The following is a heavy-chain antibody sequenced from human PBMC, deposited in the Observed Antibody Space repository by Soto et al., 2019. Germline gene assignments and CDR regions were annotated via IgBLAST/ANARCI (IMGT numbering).Heavy chain of an antibody. CDR3: AKEGRIVVVPAADYGMDV. CDR2: ISGSGGST. CDR1: GFTFSSYA. V-gene: IGHV3-23*01. J-gene: IGHJ6*02. Sequence: GGSLRLSCAASGFTFSSYAMSWVRQAPGKGLEWVSAISGSGGSTYYADSVKGRFTISRDNSKNTPYLQMNSLRAEDTAVYYRAKEGRIVVVPAADYGMDVWGQGTTVTVSS. D-gene: IGHD2-2*01.